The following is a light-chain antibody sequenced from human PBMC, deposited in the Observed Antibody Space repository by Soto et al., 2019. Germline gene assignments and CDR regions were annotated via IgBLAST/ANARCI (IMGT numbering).Light chain of an antibody. CDR2: GAS. J-gene: IGKJ5*01. V-gene: IGKV3-20*01. Sequence: IVLTQSPDTLSFSPGERATLSCSASQSVGTRLAWYQHKTGQAPSLLMSGASSRATGIPDRFSGSGSETDFTLTISRLEPEDFALYYCQHYQVGQPIAFGRGTRLEI. CDR3: QHYQVGQPIA. CDR1: QSVGTR.